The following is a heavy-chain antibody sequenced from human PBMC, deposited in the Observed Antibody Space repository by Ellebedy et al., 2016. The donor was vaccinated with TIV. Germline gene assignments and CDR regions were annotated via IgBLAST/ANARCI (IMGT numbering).Heavy chain of an antibody. V-gene: IGHV1-2*02. J-gene: IGHJ4*02. CDR3: ARENYDSSGYYFDY. Sequence: ASVKVSCXASGYTFTGYYMHWVRQAPGQGLEWMGWINPNSGGTNYAQKFQGRVTMTRDTSISTAYMELSRLRSDDTAVYYCARENYDSSGYYFDYWGQGTLVTVSS. D-gene: IGHD3-22*01. CDR2: INPNSGGT. CDR1: GYTFTGYY.